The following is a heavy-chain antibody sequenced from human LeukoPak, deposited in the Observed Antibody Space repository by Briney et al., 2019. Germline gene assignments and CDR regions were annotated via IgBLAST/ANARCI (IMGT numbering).Heavy chain of an antibody. J-gene: IGHJ3*02. CDR2: IWYGGSNK. Sequence: PGGSLRLSCAASGFTFSSYGMHWVRQAPGKGLEWVAVIWYGGSNKYYADSVKGRFTISRDNSKNTLYLQMNSLRAEDTAVYYCAKDLYSGSYWAAFDIWGQGTMVTVSS. CDR3: AKDLYSGSYWAAFDI. CDR1: GFTFSSYG. D-gene: IGHD1-26*01. V-gene: IGHV3-30*02.